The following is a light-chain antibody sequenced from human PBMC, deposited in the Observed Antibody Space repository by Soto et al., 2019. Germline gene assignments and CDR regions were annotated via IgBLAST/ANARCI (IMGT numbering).Light chain of an antibody. J-gene: IGKJ4*01. CDR3: QQYHDLPLT. Sequence: DIQMTQSPSSLSASVGDRVTITCQASQDITKNVNWYQQKPGKAPKLLIYDASELETGVPSRFSGSRSGTDFILTITSLQPEDSATYYCQQYHDLPLTFGGGTKVV. CDR1: QDITKN. CDR2: DAS. V-gene: IGKV1-33*01.